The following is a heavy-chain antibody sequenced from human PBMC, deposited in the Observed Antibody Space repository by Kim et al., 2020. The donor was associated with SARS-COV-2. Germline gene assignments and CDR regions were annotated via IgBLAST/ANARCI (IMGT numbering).Heavy chain of an antibody. V-gene: IGHV4-39*01. CDR3: AGRFVVVPAATETTYAFDI. CDR2: IYYSGST. J-gene: IGHJ3*02. Sequence: SETLSLTCTVSGGSISSSSYYWGWIRQPPGKGLEWIGSIYYSGSTYYNPSLKSRVTISVDTSKNQFSLKLSSVTAADTAVYYCAGRFVVVPAATETTYAFDIWGQGTMVTVSS. CDR1: GGSISSSSYY. D-gene: IGHD2-2*01.